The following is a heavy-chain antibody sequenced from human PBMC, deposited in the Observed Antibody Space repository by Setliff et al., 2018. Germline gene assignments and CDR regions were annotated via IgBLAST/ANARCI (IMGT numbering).Heavy chain of an antibody. J-gene: IGHJ6*03. D-gene: IGHD3-10*01. CDR2: TNTNTGNP. V-gene: IGHV7-4-1*02. CDR3: ARASRFGTTMWRGDYYMDV. CDR1: GYTFTSYA. Sequence: ASVKVSCKASGYTFTSYAMNWVRQAPGQGLEWMGWTNTNTGNPTYAQGFTGRFVFSLDTSVSTAYLQISSLKAEDTAIYYCARASRFGTTMWRGDYYMDVWGKGTTVTVSS.